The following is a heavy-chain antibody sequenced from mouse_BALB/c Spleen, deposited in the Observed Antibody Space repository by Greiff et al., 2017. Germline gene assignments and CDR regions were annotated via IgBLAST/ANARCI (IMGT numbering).Heavy chain of an antibody. CDR3: ARGRYSSLFDY. CDR2: ISTYYGNT. V-gene: IGHV1-67*01. Sequence: QVQLQQSGPELVRPGVSVKISCKGSGYTFTDYAMHWVKQSHAKSLEWIGVISTYYGNTNYNQKFKGKATMTVDKSSSTAYMELARLTSEDSAIYYCARGRYSSLFDYWGQGTTLTVSS. D-gene: IGHD1-1*01. J-gene: IGHJ2*01. CDR1: GYTFTDYA.